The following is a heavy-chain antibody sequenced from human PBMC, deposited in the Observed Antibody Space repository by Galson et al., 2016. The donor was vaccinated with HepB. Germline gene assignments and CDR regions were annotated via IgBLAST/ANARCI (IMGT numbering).Heavy chain of an antibody. V-gene: IGHV1-2*04. D-gene: IGHD3-3*02. CDR2: INPNSGDA. Sequence: VRQAPGQGLEWMGWINPNSGDANYAQKFQGWVTMTRDTSISTAYMELNRLKSDDTAVYYCARDGPLSLIAFVTTVDYYYTMDVWGQGTTVTVSS. J-gene: IGHJ6*02. CDR3: ARDGPLSLIAFVTTVDYYYTMDV.